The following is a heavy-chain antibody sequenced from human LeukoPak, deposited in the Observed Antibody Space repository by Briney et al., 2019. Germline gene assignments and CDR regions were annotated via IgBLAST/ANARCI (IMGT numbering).Heavy chain of an antibody. J-gene: IGHJ5*02. CDR1: GFTFSSYA. D-gene: IGHD6-19*01. Sequence: GRSLRLSCAASGFTFSSYAMHWVRQAPGKGLEWVAAISYDGSNKYYADSVKGRFTISRDNSKNTMYLQMNSLRPEDTAVYYCAKDLIAGAVAGTGFDPWGQGTLVTVSS. CDR2: ISYDGSNK. V-gene: IGHV3-30*04. CDR3: AKDLIAGAVAGTGFDP.